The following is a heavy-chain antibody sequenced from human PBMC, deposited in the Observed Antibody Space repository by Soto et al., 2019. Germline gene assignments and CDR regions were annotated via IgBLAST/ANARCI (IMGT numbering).Heavy chain of an antibody. CDR3: ARVDEETVYFQH. Sequence: GGSLRPSCAASGFTVSSNYMSWVRQAPGKGLEWVSVIYSGGSTYYADSVKGRFTISRDNSKNTLYLQMNSLRAEDTAVYYCARVDEETVYFQHWGQGTLVTVSS. CDR2: IYSGGST. J-gene: IGHJ1*01. V-gene: IGHV3-66*01. CDR1: GFTVSSNY.